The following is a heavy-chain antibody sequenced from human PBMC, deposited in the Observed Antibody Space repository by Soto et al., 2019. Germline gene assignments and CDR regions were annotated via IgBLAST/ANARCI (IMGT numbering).Heavy chain of an antibody. J-gene: IGHJ5*02. CDR1: GGSISSYY. D-gene: IGHD3-16*01. CDR2: IYYSGST. Sequence: SETLSLTCTVSGGSISSYYWSWIRQPPGKGLEWIGYIYYSGSTNYNPSPKSRVTISVDTSKNQFSLKLSSVTAADTAVYYCERERGSFLNWFDPWGQGTLVTVSS. V-gene: IGHV4-59*01. CDR3: ERERGSFLNWFDP.